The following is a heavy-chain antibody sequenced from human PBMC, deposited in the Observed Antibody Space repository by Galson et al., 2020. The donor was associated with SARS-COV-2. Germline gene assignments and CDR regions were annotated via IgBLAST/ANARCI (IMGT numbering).Heavy chain of an antibody. CDR2: IWYDGSNK. Sequence: GGSLRLSCAASGFTFSSYGMHWVRKAPGKGLEWVAVIWYDGSNKYYADSVKGRFTISRDNSKNTLYLQMNSLGAEDTAVYYCAKDLADSSSWCGYYFDYWGHGTLVTVSS. CDR3: AKDLADSSSWCGYYFDY. J-gene: IGHJ4*01. CDR1: GFTFSSYG. D-gene: IGHD6-13*01. V-gene: IGHV3-33*06.